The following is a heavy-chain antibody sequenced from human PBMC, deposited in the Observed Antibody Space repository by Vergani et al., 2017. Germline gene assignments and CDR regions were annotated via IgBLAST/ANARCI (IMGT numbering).Heavy chain of an antibody. Sequence: EVQLVESGGGVVQPGGSLRLSCAASGFTFSSYEMNRVRQAPGKGLEWVSSISSSSSYIYYADSVKGRFTISRDKSKNTLYLQLSSLRAEDTAVYYCARGASGDYVSSFDYWGQGTLVTVSS. D-gene: IGHD4-17*01. CDR3: ARGASGDYVSSFDY. CDR2: ISSSSSYI. V-gene: IGHV3-48*03. CDR1: GFTFSSYE. J-gene: IGHJ4*02.